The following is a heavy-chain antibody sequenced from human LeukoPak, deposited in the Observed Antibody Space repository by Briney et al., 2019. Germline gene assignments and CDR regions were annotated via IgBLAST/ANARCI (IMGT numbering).Heavy chain of an antibody. CDR1: GFTFSSYS. V-gene: IGHV3-21*01. CDR2: ISSSSSYI. Sequence: GGSLRLSCAASGFTFSSYSMNWVRQAPGKGLEWVSSISSSSSYIYYADSVKGRFTISRDNAKNSLYLQMNSLRAEDTAVYYCASGYDYVWGSYRSPAGYWGQGTLVTVSS. J-gene: IGHJ4*02. CDR3: ASGYDYVWGSYRSPAGY. D-gene: IGHD3-16*02.